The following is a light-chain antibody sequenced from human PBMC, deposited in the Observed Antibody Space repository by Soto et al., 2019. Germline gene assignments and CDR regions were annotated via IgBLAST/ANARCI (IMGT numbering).Light chain of an antibody. V-gene: IGKV3-20*01. CDR3: QQYGRSPLT. J-gene: IGKJ3*01. Sequence: EIVLTQSPGTLSLSPGERATLSCRASQSVSSNNLAWYQQRPGQALRVVIYGASTRATGIPARFSGSGSGTDFTLTNSSLQPEDFAVYYCQQYGRSPLTFGPSTKVDIK. CDR1: QSVSSNN. CDR2: GAS.